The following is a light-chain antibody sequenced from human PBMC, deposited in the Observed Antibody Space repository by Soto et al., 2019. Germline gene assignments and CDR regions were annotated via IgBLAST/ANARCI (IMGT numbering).Light chain of an antibody. CDR1: QSVSSN. CDR3: QHYDNWPPWT. Sequence: ELVLTQSPATLSVSPGERATLSCRASQSVSSNLAWYQQKPGQAPRLLIYGASTRATGIPARFSGSGSGTEFTLTIRSLQSEDIAVYYCQHYDNWPPWTFGQGTKVDIK. J-gene: IGKJ1*01. V-gene: IGKV3-15*01. CDR2: GAS.